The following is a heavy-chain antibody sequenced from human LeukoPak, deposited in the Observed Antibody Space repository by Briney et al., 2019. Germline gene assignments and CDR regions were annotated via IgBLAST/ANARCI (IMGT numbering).Heavy chain of an antibody. CDR2: TVGRGPNT. J-gene: IGHJ4*02. V-gene: IGHV3-23*01. Sequence: GGSLRLSCAASGFTFTNYAMTWVRQAPGKGLEWVAATVGRGPNTFHADSVKGRFTISRDNSKNTLYLQMDSLRAEDTAVYYCAKATSGPWGCWGQGTLVTVSA. CDR3: AKATSGPWGC. CDR1: GFTFTNYA. D-gene: IGHD3-16*01.